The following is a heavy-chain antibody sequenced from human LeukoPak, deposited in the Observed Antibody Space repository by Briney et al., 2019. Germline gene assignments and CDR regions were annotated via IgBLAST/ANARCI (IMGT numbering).Heavy chain of an antibody. CDR3: ARVDSSGWYYYYGMDV. CDR1: GFTFSSYW. J-gene: IGHJ6*04. V-gene: IGHV3-74*01. CDR2: INSDGSST. D-gene: IGHD6-19*01. Sequence: GGSLLLSCAASGFTFSSYWMHWVRQAPGKGLVWVSRINSDGSSTSYADSVKGRFTISRDNAKNTLYLQMNSLRAEDTAVYYCARVDSSGWYYYYGMDVWGKGTTVTVSS.